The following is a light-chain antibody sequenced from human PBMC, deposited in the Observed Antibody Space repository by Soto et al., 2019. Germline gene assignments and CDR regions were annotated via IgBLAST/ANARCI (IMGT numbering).Light chain of an antibody. CDR2: DVF. CDR1: SSDVGGYNY. CDR3: CSYTNSITRV. Sequence: QSALTQPASVSGSPGQSITISCTGTSSDVGGYNYVSWYQQHPGKVPRLIIYDVFNRPSGVSARFSGAKSGNTASLTISGLQAEDEADYYCCSYTNSITRVFGTGSQGHRP. V-gene: IGLV2-14*03. J-gene: IGLJ1*01.